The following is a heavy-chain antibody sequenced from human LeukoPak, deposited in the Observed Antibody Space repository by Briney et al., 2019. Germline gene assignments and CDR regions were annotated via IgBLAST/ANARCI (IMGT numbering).Heavy chain of an antibody. CDR1: GYSISSGYY. D-gene: IGHD5-12*01. J-gene: IGHJ5*02. CDR3: ARRGYSGYDSS. V-gene: IGHV4-38-2*02. Sequence: PSETLSLTCTVSGYSISSGYYWGWIRQPPGKGLEWIGSIYHSGSTYYNPSLKSRVTISVDTSKNQFSLKLSSVTAADTAVYYCARRGYSGYDSSWGQGTLVTVSS. CDR2: IYHSGST.